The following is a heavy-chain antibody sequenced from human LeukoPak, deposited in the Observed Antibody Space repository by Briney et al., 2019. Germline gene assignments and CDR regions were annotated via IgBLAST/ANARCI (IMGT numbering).Heavy chain of an antibody. CDR2: IKQDGSDQ. CDR1: GFTFSSYW. J-gene: IGHJ4*02. CDR3: ASKGTWSGYSDY. D-gene: IGHD3-3*01. V-gene: IGHV3-7*01. Sequence: GGSLRLSCAASGFTFSSYWMHWVRQAPGKGLEWVANIKQDGSDQYYVDSVKGRFTISRDNAKNSLFLQMNSLRAEDTAVYYCASKGTWSGYSDYWGQGTLVTVSS.